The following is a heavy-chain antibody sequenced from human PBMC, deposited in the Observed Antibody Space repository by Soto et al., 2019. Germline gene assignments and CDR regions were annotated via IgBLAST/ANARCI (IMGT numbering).Heavy chain of an antibody. CDR2: ISNSSSYI. CDR3: VRFDDYFYGMDV. Sequence: EVQLVESGGGLVKPGGSLRLSCAASGFTFSDYHMNWVRQAPGKGLEWVSSISNSSSYIYYPDSIKGRFTISRANANNSLAMQMNSLRAEDTAVYYCVRFDDYFYGMDVWGPGMTLTVSS. V-gene: IGHV3-21*01. J-gene: IGHJ6*02. CDR1: GFTFSDYH.